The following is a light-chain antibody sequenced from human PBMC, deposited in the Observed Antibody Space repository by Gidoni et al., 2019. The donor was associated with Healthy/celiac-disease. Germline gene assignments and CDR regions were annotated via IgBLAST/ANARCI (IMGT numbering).Light chain of an antibody. J-gene: IGLJ2*01. V-gene: IGLV2-11*01. Sequence: QPALTQPRSVSGSPGQSVTISCTGTSRDAGGYNYVSWYQQHPGKAPQLMIYDVSKRPSGVPDRVSGSKSGNTASLTISGLQAEDEADYYCCSYAGSYTFEVFGGGTKLTVL. CDR3: CSYAGSYTFEV. CDR2: DVS. CDR1: SRDAGGYNY.